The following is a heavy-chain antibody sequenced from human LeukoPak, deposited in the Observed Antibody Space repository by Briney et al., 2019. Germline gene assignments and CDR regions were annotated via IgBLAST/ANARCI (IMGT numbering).Heavy chain of an antibody. V-gene: IGHV3-21*04. CDR3: ARVLRYCSGGNCYSGGLGYMDV. CDR2: ISSSSSNI. D-gene: IGHD2-15*01. J-gene: IGHJ6*03. CDR1: GFTFSSYS. Sequence: PGGSLRLSCAASGFTFSSYSMNWVRQAPGKGLEWVSSISSSSSNIYYADSVKGRFTISRDNAKNSLFLQMNSLRAEDTAVYYCARVLRYCSGGNCYSGGLGYMDVWGKGTTVTISS.